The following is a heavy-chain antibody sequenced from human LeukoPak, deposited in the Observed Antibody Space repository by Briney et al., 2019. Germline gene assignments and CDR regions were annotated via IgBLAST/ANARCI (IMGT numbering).Heavy chain of an antibody. CDR1: GYTFTSYA. CDR2: INTNTGNP. Sequence: ASVKVSCKASGYTFTSYAMNWVRQAPGQGLEWMGWINTNTGNPTYAQGFTGRFVFSLDTSVSTAYLQISSLKAEDTAVYYCARAYCSGGSCQYYFDYWGQGTLVTVSS. J-gene: IGHJ4*02. CDR3: ARAYCSGGSCQYYFDY. V-gene: IGHV7-4-1*02. D-gene: IGHD2-15*01.